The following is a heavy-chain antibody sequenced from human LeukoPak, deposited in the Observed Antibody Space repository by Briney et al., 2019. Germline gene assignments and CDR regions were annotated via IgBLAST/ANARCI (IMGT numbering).Heavy chain of an antibody. CDR3: ARDFLSDENQLRLAAPCDY. V-gene: IGHV3-69-1*01. CDR1: GFPFSGYW. J-gene: IGHJ4*02. CDR2: ISSSTYI. Sequence: GGSLRLSCAASGFPFSGYWMDWVRQAPGKGLEWVSSISSSTYIYYTDSVKGRFTISRDNAKNSLYLQMKDLRAEDTALYYCARDFLSDENQLRLAAPCDYWGQGTLVTVS. D-gene: IGHD2-15*01.